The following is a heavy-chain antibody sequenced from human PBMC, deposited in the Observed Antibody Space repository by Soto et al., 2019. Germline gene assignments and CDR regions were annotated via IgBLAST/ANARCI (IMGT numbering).Heavy chain of an antibody. CDR1: GFTFSSYG. CDR2: ISYDGSNK. V-gene: IGHV3-30*18. CDR3: AKDRGGDYSNYYYYGMDV. D-gene: IGHD4-17*01. Sequence: PGGSLRLSCAASGFTFSSYGMHWVRQAPGKGLEWVAVISYDGSNKYYADSVKGRFTISRDNSKNTLYLQMNSLRAEDTAVYYCAKDRGGDYSNYYYYGMDVWGQGTTVTVSS. J-gene: IGHJ6*02.